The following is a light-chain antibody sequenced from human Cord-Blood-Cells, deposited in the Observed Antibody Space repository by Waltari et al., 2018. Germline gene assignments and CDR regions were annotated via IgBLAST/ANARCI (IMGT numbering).Light chain of an antibody. CDR1: QSVSSD. J-gene: IGKJ5*01. CDR3: QQRSNWPPG. CDR2: DAS. Sequence: ELVLTQSPATLSLSPGDRATLSCRASQSVSSDLAWSQQKPGQAPRLLIYDASNRATGIPARFSGSGSGTDLTLTISSLEPEDFAVYYCQQRSNWPPGFGQGTRLEIK. V-gene: IGKV3-11*01.